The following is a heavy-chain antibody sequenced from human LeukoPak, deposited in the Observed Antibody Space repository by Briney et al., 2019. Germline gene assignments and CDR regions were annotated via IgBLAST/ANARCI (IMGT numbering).Heavy chain of an antibody. J-gene: IGHJ5*02. Sequence: PGGSLRLSCVVSGFRFNSYGMHWVRQAPGKGLEWVAVIWYDGRNKKYADSVKGRFTVSRDNAKNTLNLQMNSLRVEDTAVYYCAKDRAYYGVGSADNWFDRWGQGTLVTVSS. D-gene: IGHD3-10*01. CDR2: IWYDGRNK. CDR3: AKDRAYYGVGSADNWFDR. V-gene: IGHV3-33*06. CDR1: GFRFNSYG.